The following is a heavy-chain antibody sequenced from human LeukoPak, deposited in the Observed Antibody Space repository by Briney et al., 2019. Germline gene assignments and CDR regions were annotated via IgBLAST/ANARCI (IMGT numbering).Heavy chain of an antibody. Sequence: GGSLRLSCAASGFIFSSYDMNWVRQAPGKGLEGISCIRGSGDAVYYADSVKGRFTISRDNAKNSLFLQMNSLRAEDTAVYYCSRRGPPDFDSWGQGTLVTVSS. V-gene: IGHV3-48*03. CDR1: GFIFSSYD. J-gene: IGHJ4*02. CDR2: IRGSGDAV. CDR3: SRRGPPDFDS.